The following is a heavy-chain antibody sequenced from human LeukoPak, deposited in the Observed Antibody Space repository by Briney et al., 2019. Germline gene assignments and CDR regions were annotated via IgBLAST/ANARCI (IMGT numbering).Heavy chain of an antibody. D-gene: IGHD6-13*01. J-gene: IGHJ4*02. Sequence: PSETLSLTCAVYGGSFSGYYWSWIRQPPGKGLEWIGEINHSGSTNYNPSLKSRVTISVDTSKNQFSLKLSSVTAADTAVYYCARPGIAAAGSWFGYWGQGTLVTVSS. CDR3: ARPGIAAAGSWFGY. CDR1: GGSFSGYY. V-gene: IGHV4-34*01. CDR2: INHSGST.